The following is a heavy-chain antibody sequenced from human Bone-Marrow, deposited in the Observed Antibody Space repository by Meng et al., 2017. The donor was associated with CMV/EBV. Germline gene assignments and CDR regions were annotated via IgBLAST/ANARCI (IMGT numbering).Heavy chain of an antibody. CDR2: ISSSGSTL. V-gene: IGHV3-48*04. J-gene: IGHJ6*02. CDR1: GFTFSSYS. Sequence: GGSLRLSCAASGFTFSSYSMNWVRQAPGKGLEWVSYISSSGSTLYYADSVKGRFTISRDNAKNSLYLQMNCLIAEDTAVYYCARGGAGQYDFWSGYRYNYYYYYGMDVWGRGTTVTVSS. D-gene: IGHD3-3*01. CDR3: ARGGAGQYDFWSGYRYNYYYYYGMDV.